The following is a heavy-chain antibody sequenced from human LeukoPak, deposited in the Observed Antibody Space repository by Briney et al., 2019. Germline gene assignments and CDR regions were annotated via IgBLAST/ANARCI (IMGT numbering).Heavy chain of an antibody. CDR3: ARDPSGYEALSPFDY. CDR2: INAGNGNT. D-gene: IGHD5-12*01. J-gene: IGHJ4*02. CDR1: GYTFTSYA. Sequence: ASVKVSCKASGYTFTSYAMHWVRQAPGQRLEWMGWINAGNGNTKYSQKFQGRVTITRDTSASTAYMELSSLRSEDTAVYYCARDPSGYEALSPFDYWGQGNLVTVSS. V-gene: IGHV1-3*01.